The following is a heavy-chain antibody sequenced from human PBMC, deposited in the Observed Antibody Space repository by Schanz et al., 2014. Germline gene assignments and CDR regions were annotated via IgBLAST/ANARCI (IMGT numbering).Heavy chain of an antibody. CDR2: ISYDGSNK. CDR3: ARHCGGDCYHY. Sequence: QVQLVESGGGVVQPGRSLRLSCAGYGFTFSSYAMHWVRQAPGKGLEWVAVISYDGSNKYYADSVKGRFTISRDNSKNTLYLQMNSLRAEDTAVYYCARHCGGDCYHYWGQGTLVTVSS. D-gene: IGHD2-21*01. CDR1: GFTFSSYA. V-gene: IGHV3-30*04. J-gene: IGHJ4*02.